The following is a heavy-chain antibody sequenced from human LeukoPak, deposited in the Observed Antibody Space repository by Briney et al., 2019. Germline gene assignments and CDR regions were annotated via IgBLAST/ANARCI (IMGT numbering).Heavy chain of an antibody. CDR3: ARDPRGGYDWFDY. CDR2: IIPIFGLA. D-gene: IGHD5-12*01. V-gene: IGHV1-69*10. Sequence: ASVKVSCEASGGTFRSYAISWVPQAPGPGLEWMGGIIPIFGLANYAQTFQGRVTITADKSTSTAHMELRSLRSETTAVYYCARDPRGGYDWFDYWGQGTLVTVSS. CDR1: GGTFRSYA. J-gene: IGHJ4*02.